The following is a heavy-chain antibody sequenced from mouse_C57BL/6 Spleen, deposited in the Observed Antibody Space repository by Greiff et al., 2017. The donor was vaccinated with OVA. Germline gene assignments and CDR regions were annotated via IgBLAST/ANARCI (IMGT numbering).Heavy chain of an antibody. CDR1: GFTFSHSW. CDR2: IRLKSDNYAT. J-gene: IGHJ3*01. V-gene: IGHV6-3*01. Sequence: EVKVVASGGGLVQPGGSMKLSCVASGFTFSHSWMNWVRPSPEKGLEWVAQIRLKSDNYATHYAESVKGRFTISRDDSKSSVYLQMNNLRAEDAGVYYCTEGDYYDYAYWFAYWGQGTLVTVSA. CDR3: TEGDYYDYAYWFAY. D-gene: IGHD2-4*01.